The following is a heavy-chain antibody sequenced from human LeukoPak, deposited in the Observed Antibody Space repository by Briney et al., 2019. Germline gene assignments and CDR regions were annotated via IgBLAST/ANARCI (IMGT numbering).Heavy chain of an antibody. CDR1: GFTFSHAW. CDR3: ARSWLAVAGPEY. J-gene: IGHJ4*02. V-gene: IGHV3-15*01. D-gene: IGHD6-19*01. Sequence: PGGSLRLSCAASGFTFSHAWMSWVRQAPGKGLEWVGRIKSKTDGGTTDHAAPVNGRFTISRDNAKNSLYLQMNSLRAEDTAVYYCARSWLAVAGPEYWGQGTLVTVSS. CDR2: IKSKTDGGTT.